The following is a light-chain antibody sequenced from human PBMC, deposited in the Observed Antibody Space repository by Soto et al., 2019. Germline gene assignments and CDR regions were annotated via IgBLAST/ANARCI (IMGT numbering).Light chain of an antibody. Sequence: IQMIQSPASLSASIGDRVTITCRASLAIGDSLSWFQQKAGKPPTLLIYGTSALQHGFPPRFSGSVSGTDFTLTISRLQHEDFATYYCQQTYNLPRTFGQGTKVDIK. CDR2: GTS. V-gene: IGKV1-39*01. CDR3: QQTYNLPRT. CDR1: LAIGDS. J-gene: IGKJ1*01.